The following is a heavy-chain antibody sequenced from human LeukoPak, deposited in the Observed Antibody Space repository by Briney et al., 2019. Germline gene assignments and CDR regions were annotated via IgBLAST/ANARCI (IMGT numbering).Heavy chain of an antibody. CDR2: ISSSGSTI. CDR3: ARGNLNYGGNSNY. CDR1: GFTFSSYE. Sequence: PGGSQRLSCAASGFTFSSYEMNWVRQAPGKGLEWVSYISSSGSTIYYADSVKGRFTISRDNAKNSLYLQMNSLRAEDTAVYYCARGNLNYGGNSNYWGQGTLVTVSS. D-gene: IGHD4-23*01. J-gene: IGHJ4*02. V-gene: IGHV3-48*03.